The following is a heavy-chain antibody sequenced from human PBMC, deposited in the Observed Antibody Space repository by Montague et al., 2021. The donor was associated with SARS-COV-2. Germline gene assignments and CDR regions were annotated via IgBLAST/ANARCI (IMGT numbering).Heavy chain of an antibody. CDR2: TYYRSKWYN. Sequence: CAISGDSVSSNSAAWNWIRQSPSRGLEWLGRTYYRSKWYNDYAVSVKSRITINPDTSKNQFSLQLNSVTPEDTAAYYCARGQEGVNMVLVVLGFYYYMDVWGKGTTVTVSS. D-gene: IGHD3-22*01. CDR3: ARGQEGVNMVLVVLGFYYYMDV. V-gene: IGHV6-1*01. J-gene: IGHJ6*03. CDR1: GDSVSSNSAA.